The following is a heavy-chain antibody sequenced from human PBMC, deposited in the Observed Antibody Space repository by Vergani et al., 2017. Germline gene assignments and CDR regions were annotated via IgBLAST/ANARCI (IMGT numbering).Heavy chain of an antibody. D-gene: IGHD3-22*01. J-gene: IGHJ4*02. V-gene: IGHV2-70*04. CDR2: IDWDDDT. Sequence: QVTLKESGPALVKPTQTLTLTCTFSGFSLTTYGMRVSWIRQPPGKALEWLARIDWDDDTYYRTSLRTRLTIAKDTFKNQVALTMTDMDPVDTATYSCARTLSDSRGYYLDYWGQGTLVTVSS. CDR1: GFSLTTYGMR. CDR3: ARTLSDSRGYYLDY.